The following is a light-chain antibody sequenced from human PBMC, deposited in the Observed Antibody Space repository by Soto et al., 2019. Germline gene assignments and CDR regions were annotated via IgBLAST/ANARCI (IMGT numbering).Light chain of an antibody. V-gene: IGKV1-39*01. Sequence: DIQMTQSPSSLSASVGYTVTFTCRASQSISEYLNWYQQKPGKAPRLLIYAASNLDNGVPSRFSGSGSGTTFTLTIRSLQPEDFATYYCQHSYTAPLSFGGGTKV. J-gene: IGKJ4*01. CDR2: AAS. CDR3: QHSYTAPLS. CDR1: QSISEY.